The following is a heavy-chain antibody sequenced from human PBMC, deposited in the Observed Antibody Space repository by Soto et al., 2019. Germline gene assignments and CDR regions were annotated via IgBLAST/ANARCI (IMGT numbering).Heavy chain of an antibody. D-gene: IGHD6-19*01. J-gene: IGHJ6*02. CDR3: AKRDSSGWSYYYYYGMDV. CDR1: GFTFSSYG. Sequence: VGSLRLSCAASGFTFSSYGMHWVRPAPGKGLEWVAVISYDGSNKYYADSVKGRFTISRDNSKNTLYLQMNSLRAEDTAVYYCAKRDSSGWSYYYYYGMDVWGQGTTVTVSS. V-gene: IGHV3-30*18. CDR2: ISYDGSNK.